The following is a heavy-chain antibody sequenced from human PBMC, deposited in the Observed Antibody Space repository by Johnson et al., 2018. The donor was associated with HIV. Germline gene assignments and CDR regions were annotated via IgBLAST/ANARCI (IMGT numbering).Heavy chain of an antibody. V-gene: IGHV3-30*04. D-gene: IGHD2-15*01. CDR3: ATGVVAKTLTDAFDI. CDR1: GFSFSPYA. CDR2: ISHDGSKK. Sequence: QVQLVESGGGVVQPGRSLRLSCAASGFSFSPYALHWVRQTPGKGLEWVAVISHDGSKKYYADSVECRFTISRDNFKNTLYLQMNSLRDEETAVYYCATGVVAKTLTDAFDIWGQGTMVTVSS. J-gene: IGHJ3*02.